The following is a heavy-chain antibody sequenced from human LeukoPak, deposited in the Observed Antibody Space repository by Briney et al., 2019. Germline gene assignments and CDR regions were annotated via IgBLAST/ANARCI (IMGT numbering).Heavy chain of an antibody. J-gene: IGHJ4*02. CDR2: IRYDGSNK. D-gene: IGHD6-13*01. CDR1: GFTFSSFG. CDR3: AKGYSSSENY. Sequence: GGSLRLSCAASGFTFSSFGMHWVRQAPGKGLEWVAFIRYDGSNKYYADSVKGRFTIPRDNSKDTLYLQMNSLRAEDTAVYYCAKGYSSSENYWGQGTLVTVSS. V-gene: IGHV3-30*02.